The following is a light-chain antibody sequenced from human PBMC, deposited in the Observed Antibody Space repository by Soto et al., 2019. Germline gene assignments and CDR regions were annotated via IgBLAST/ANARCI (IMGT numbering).Light chain of an antibody. V-gene: IGLV2-8*01. CDR1: ISDVGGYKY. J-gene: IGLJ1*01. CDR3: SSYAGSNNYV. Sequence: QSVLAQPPSASGSPGQSVTISCTGTISDVGGYKYVSWYQQHPGKAPKLIIYEVTKRPSGVPDRFSGSQSGNTASLTVSGLQAEDEADYYCSSYAGSNNYVFGPGTKVTVL. CDR2: EVT.